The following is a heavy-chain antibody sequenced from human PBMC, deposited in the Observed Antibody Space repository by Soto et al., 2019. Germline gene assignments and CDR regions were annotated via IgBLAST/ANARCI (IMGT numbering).Heavy chain of an antibody. V-gene: IGHV3-33*01. CDR2: IWYDGSNK. J-gene: IGHJ6*02. Sequence: QVQLVESGGGVVQPGRSLRLSCAASGFTFSSYGMHWVRQAPGKGLEWVAVIWYDGSNKYYADSVKGRFTISRDNSKNTLYLQMSSLRSEDTAVYYCARHGVVTAIPTRGYYYYGMDVWGQGTTVTVSS. CDR3: ARHGVVTAIPTRGYYYYGMDV. D-gene: IGHD2-21*02. CDR1: GFTFSSYG.